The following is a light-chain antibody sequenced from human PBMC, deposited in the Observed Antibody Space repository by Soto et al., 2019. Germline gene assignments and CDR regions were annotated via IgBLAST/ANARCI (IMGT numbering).Light chain of an antibody. CDR3: SSYTSSSTPYV. V-gene: IGLV2-14*01. CDR2: DVS. J-gene: IGLJ1*01. Sequence: QSVLTQPASVSGSPGQSITISCTGTSSDVGGYNYVSWYQQRPGKAPKLMIYDVSNRPSGASNRFSGSKSGNTASLTISGLQAEDEADYYCSSYTSSSTPYVFGTGTKVTVL. CDR1: SSDVGGYNY.